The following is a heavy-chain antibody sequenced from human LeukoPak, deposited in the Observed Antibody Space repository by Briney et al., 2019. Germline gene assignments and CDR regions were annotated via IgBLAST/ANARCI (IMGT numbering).Heavy chain of an antibody. CDR1: GFTFSSYA. CDR2: ISTSSIAK. Sequence: GGSLRLSCAASGFTFSSYAMSWVRQAPGKGLEWISYISTSSIAKYYADSVKGRFAISRDNAKNSMYLQMNSLRAEDTAVYYCARYYPMDVWGQGTTVTVSS. CDR3: ARYYPMDV. V-gene: IGHV3-48*01. D-gene: IGHD3-10*01. J-gene: IGHJ6*02.